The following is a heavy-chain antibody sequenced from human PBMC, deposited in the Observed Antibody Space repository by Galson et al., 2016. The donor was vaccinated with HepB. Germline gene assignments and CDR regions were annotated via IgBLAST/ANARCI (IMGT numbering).Heavy chain of an antibody. CDR2: VSNTGST. J-gene: IGHJ4*02. CDR3: AREWSAFDF. CDR1: GGSITPYY. Sequence: SETLSLTCSVSGGSITPYYWPWIRQPPGKGLEWIGFVSNTGSTSYNPVLESRATISVDTSKSQFSLNLNSVTAADTAVYYCAREWSAFDFWGQGTLVTVSS. V-gene: IGHV4-59*01. D-gene: IGHD2-8*01.